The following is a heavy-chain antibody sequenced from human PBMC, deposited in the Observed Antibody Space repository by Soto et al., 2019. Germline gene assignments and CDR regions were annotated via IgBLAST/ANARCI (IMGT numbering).Heavy chain of an antibody. V-gene: IGHV3-13*01. Sequence: PGGSLRLSCAASGFTFSSYDMHWVRQATGKGLEWVSAIGTAGDTYYPGSVKGRFTISRENAKNSLYLQMNSVRAEDTAVYYCARLYGSGPSWRYGMDVWGQGTTVTVSS. CDR2: IGTAGDT. CDR3: ARLYGSGPSWRYGMDV. CDR1: GFTFSSYD. D-gene: IGHD3-10*01. J-gene: IGHJ6*02.